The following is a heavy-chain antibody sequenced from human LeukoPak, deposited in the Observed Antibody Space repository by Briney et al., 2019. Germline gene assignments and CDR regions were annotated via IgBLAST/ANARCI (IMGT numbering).Heavy chain of an antibody. D-gene: IGHD3-16*02. Sequence: GGSLRLSCAASGFTFSSYWMTWVRQAPGKGLEWVANINQDANEKYYVDSVKGRFTISRDNAKNSLFLQMNSLRAEDTAVYYCARFFVWGSFRLDYWGQGTLVTVSS. CDR2: INQDANEK. CDR1: GFTFSSYW. V-gene: IGHV3-7*01. CDR3: ARFFVWGSFRLDY. J-gene: IGHJ4*02.